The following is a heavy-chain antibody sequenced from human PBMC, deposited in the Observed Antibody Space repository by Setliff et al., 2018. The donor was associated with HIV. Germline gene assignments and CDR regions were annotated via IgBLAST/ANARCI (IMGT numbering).Heavy chain of an antibody. D-gene: IGHD4-17*01. J-gene: IGHJ4*02. Sequence: SETLSLTCAVYGGSFSGYYWSWIRRPPGKGLEWIGYIYYTGSTNYNPSLKSRLTISVDTSKNQFSLKLRSVTAADTAVYYCARDPPGYGDSNDYWGQGTLVTVSS. CDR3: ARDPPGYGDSNDY. CDR1: GGSFSGYY. CDR2: IYYTGST. V-gene: IGHV4-59*01.